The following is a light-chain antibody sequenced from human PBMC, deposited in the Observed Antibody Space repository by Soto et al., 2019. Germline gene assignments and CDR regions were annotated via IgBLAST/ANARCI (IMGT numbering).Light chain of an antibody. Sequence: QSVLTQPPSASGTPGQRVTISCSGTSSNVGSNSVSWYHHLPGTAPKLLIYNSDQGPSGVPDRFSGSKSDTSASLAISGLQSEDEADYYCAAWDDSLNSPLFGGGTKVTVL. CDR3: AAWDDSLNSPL. CDR2: NSD. CDR1: SSNVGSNS. V-gene: IGLV1-44*01. J-gene: IGLJ2*01.